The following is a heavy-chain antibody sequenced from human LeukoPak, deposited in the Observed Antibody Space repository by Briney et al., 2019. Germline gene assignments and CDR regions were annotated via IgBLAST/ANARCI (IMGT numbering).Heavy chain of an antibody. CDR3: ARDVGEYCSSINCHASDY. J-gene: IGHJ4*02. Sequence: ASVKVSCKASGYTFTGYYMHWVRQAPGQGLEWMGWINPGSGATNCAQRFHGRVTMTRDTSISTVYMELSRLRSDDTAVYYCARDVGEYCSSINCHASDYWGQGTLVTVSS. CDR1: GYTFTGYY. V-gene: IGHV1-2*02. D-gene: IGHD2-2*01. CDR2: INPGSGAT.